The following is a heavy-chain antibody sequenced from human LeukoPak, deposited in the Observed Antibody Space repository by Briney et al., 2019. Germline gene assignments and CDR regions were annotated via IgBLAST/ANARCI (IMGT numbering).Heavy chain of an antibody. D-gene: IGHD2-2*02. CDR1: GFTFSSYA. V-gene: IGHV3-23*01. CDR3: AKEYCSSTSCYTSYFDY. Sequence: PGGSLRLSCAASGFTFSSYAMNWVRQAPGKGLEWVSAISDSGGSTYYADSVKGRFTISRDNSKNPLYLQMNSLRAEDTAVYYCAKEYCSSTSCYTSYFDYWGQGTLVTVSS. CDR2: ISDSGGST. J-gene: IGHJ4*02.